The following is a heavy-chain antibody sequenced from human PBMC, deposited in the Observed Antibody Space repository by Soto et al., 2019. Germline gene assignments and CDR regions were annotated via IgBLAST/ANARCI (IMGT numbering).Heavy chain of an antibody. D-gene: IGHD6-19*01. V-gene: IGHV3-7*01. J-gene: IGHJ3*02. CDR1: GFTFSSHW. CDR3: AKSGGYSFDI. Sequence: EVQLLESGGGLVQPGGSLGLSCAASGFTFSSHWMSWVRQAPGKGLEWVANIRQNGHGEQYSDTVKGRFTLSRDNAKNSLYLRMNGLRVEDTAVYYCAKSGGYSFDIRGQGTRVSVSS. CDR2: IRQNGHGE.